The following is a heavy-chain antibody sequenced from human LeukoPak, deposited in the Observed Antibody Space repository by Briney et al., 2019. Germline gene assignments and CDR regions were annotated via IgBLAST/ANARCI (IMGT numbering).Heavy chain of an antibody. Sequence: SVKVSCKASGGTFSSYAISWVRQAPGQGLEWMGRIIPILGIANYAQKFQGRVTITADKSTSTAYMELRSLRSDDTAVYYCATVENRVTPTDYWGQGTLVTVSS. CDR3: ATVENRVTPTDY. D-gene: IGHD5-18*01. CDR2: IIPILGIA. J-gene: IGHJ4*02. CDR1: GGTFSSYA. V-gene: IGHV1-69*04.